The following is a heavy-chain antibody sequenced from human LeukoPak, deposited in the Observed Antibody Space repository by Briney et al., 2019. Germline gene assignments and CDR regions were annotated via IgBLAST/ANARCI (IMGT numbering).Heavy chain of an antibody. CDR2: INWNGGST. CDR3: ARATYYDFWSGYTR. CDR1: GFTFGDYG. D-gene: IGHD3-3*01. J-gene: IGHJ4*02. Sequence: GGSLRLSCAASGFTFGDYGMSWVRQAPGKGLERVSGINWNGGSTGYADSVKGRFTISRDNAKNSLYLQMNSLRAEDTALYYCARATYYDFWSGYTRWGQGTLVTVSS. V-gene: IGHV3-20*04.